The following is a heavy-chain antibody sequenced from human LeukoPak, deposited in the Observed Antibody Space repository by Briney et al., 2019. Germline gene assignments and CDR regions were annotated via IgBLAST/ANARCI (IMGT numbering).Heavy chain of an antibody. CDR1: GFTFSSYS. D-gene: IGHD5-18*01. CDR2: ISSSSSTI. Sequence: GGSLRLSCAASGFTFSSYSMNWVRQAPGKGLEWVSYISSSSSTIYYADSVKGRFTISRDNAKNSLYLQMNSLRAEDTAVYYCASAGQKTARYSYGPNWFDPWGQGTLVTVSS. CDR3: ASAGQKTARYSYGPNWFDP. J-gene: IGHJ5*02. V-gene: IGHV3-48*01.